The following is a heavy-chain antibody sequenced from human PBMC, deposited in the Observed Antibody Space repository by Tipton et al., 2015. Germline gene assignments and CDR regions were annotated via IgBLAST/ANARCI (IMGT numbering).Heavy chain of an antibody. CDR1: GFTFRNYA. CDR3: SSGWSFDY. CDR2: ISGSGGST. Sequence: GSLRLSCAASGFTFRNYAMSWVRQAPGKGLEWVSAISGSGGSTYYADSVKGRFTISRDNAKNSLYLQMNSLKTEDTAVYYCSSGWSFDYWGQGTLVTVSS. D-gene: IGHD3-10*01. V-gene: IGHV3-23*01. J-gene: IGHJ4*02.